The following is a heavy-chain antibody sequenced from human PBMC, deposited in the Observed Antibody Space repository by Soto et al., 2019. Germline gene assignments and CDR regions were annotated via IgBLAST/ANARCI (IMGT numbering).Heavy chain of an antibody. CDR1: GFTFSISE. CDR3: ARGVEMATLAVRYYFDF. V-gene: IGHV3-48*03. Sequence: PGGSLRLSCAASGFTFSISEMNWVSQAPGKGLEWVSFISNTGNTIYYADSVKGRFTISRDNARNSLYLQMNSLRAEDTAVYYCARGVEMATLAVRYYFDFWGQGTLVTVSS. CDR2: ISNTGNTI. D-gene: IGHD5-12*01. J-gene: IGHJ4*02.